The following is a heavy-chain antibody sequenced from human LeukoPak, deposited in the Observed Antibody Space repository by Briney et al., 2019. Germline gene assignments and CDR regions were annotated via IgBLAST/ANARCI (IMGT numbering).Heavy chain of an antibody. V-gene: IGHV4-59*01. CDR2: IYYSGST. Sequence: PSETLSLTCTVSDGSISSYYWSWIRQPPGKGLQWIGYIYYSGSTNYSPSLKSRVTISVDTSKNHFSLKLSSVTAADTAVYYCARVFDAFDIWGQGTMVTVSS. CDR3: ARVFDAFDI. J-gene: IGHJ3*02. CDR1: DGSISSYY.